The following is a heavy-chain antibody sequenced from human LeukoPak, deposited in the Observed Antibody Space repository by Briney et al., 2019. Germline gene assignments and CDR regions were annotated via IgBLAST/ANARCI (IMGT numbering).Heavy chain of an antibody. J-gene: IGHJ4*02. V-gene: IGHV3-66*02. CDR2: IYSGGST. D-gene: IGHD2-21*01. CDR3: ARAEVIAIFDY. Sequence: PGGSLRLSCAASGFTVGSYYMSWVRQAPGKGLEWVSIIYSGGSTYYADSVKGRFTISRDNSQSTVYLQMNSLRGEDTAVYYCARAEVIAIFDYWGQGTLVTVSS. CDR1: GFTVGSYY.